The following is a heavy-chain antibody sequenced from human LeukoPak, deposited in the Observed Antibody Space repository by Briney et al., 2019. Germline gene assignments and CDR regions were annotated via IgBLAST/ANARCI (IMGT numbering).Heavy chain of an antibody. J-gene: IGHJ6*02. CDR1: GFTFSSCV. CDR2: IWYDGSNK. V-gene: IGHV3-33*01. D-gene: IGHD2-2*01. CDR3: ARPYCCSTSCSDNYGMYV. Sequence: GGSLRLSCAASGFTFSSCVTLWVRQAPGKGLEWVSLIWYDGSNKYYADSVKGRFTISRDNSKDTLYLQMNSLRAEDTAVYYCARPYCCSTSCSDNYGMYVWGQGTTVTVSS.